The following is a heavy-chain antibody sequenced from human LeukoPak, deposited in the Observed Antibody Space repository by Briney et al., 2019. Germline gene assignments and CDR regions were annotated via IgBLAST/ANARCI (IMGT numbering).Heavy chain of an antibody. Sequence: ASVKVSCKASGYTFTSYYMHWVRQAPGQGLEWMGIINPSGGSTSYAQKFQGRVTMTRDTSTSTVYMELSGLRSEDTAVYYCARHYCSSTSCYPGDAFDIWGQGTMVTVSS. D-gene: IGHD2-2*01. CDR2: INPSGGST. CDR3: ARHYCSSTSCYPGDAFDI. CDR1: GYTFTSYY. V-gene: IGHV1-46*01. J-gene: IGHJ3*02.